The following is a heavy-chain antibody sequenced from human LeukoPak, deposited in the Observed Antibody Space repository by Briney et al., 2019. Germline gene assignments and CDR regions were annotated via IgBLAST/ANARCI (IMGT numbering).Heavy chain of an antibody. J-gene: IGHJ6*02. Sequence: ASVKVSFKASGGTFSIYTISWVRQAPGQGLEWMGRVIPILGIANYAQKFQGRVTITADKSTSTAYMELSSLRSEDTAVYYCARDPHDKEYDFWSGYYGMDVWGQGTTVTVSS. V-gene: IGHV1-69*04. CDR3: ARDPHDKEYDFWSGYYGMDV. CDR2: VIPILGIA. CDR1: GGTFSIYT. D-gene: IGHD3-3*01.